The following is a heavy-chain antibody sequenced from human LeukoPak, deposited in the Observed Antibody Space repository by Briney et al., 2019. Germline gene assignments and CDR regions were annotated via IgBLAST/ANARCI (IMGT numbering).Heavy chain of an antibody. V-gene: IGHV3-9*01. D-gene: IGHD1-20*01. CDR3: AKDMQYNWSGDAFDI. J-gene: IGHJ3*02. Sequence: PGRSLRLSCAASGFTFDDYAMHLVRQAPGKGLEWVSGISWNSGSIGYADSVKGRFTISRDNAKNSLYLQMNSLRAEDTALYYCAKDMQYNWSGDAFDIWGQGTMVTVSS. CDR2: ISWNSGSI. CDR1: GFTFDDYA.